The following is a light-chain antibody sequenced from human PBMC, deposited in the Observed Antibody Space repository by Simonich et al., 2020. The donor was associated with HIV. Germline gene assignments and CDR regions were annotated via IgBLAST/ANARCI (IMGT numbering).Light chain of an antibody. CDR2: RNN. CDR1: SSNIESNY. J-gene: IGLJ2*01. CDR3: AAWDDSLSGYVV. V-gene: IGLV1-47*01. Sequence: QSVLTQPPSASGTPGQRVTISCSGSSSNIESNYVYWYQQLPGTAPKLLIYRNNQRPSGVPDRCSGSKSGTSASLAISGLRSEDEADYYCAAWDDSLSGYVVFGGGTKLTVL.